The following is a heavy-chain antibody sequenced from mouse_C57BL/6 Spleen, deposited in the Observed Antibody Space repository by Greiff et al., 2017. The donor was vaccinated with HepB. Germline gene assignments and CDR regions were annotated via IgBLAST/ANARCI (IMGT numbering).Heavy chain of an antibody. Sequence: QVQLQQPGAELVKPGASVKLSCKASGYTFTSYWMHWVKQSPGQGLEWIGMIHPNSGSTNYNEKFKSKATLTVDKSSSTAYMQLSSLTSEDSAVYYCATIGGNSAMDYWGQGTSVTVSS. CDR2: IHPNSGST. CDR3: ATIGGNSAMDY. J-gene: IGHJ4*01. CDR1: GYTFTSYW. D-gene: IGHD2-1*01. V-gene: IGHV1-64*01.